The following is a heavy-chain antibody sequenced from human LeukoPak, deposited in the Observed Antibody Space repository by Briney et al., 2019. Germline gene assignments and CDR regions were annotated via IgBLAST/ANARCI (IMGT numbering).Heavy chain of an antibody. V-gene: IGHV1-2*02. CDR1: GYTFTGYY. D-gene: IGHD4-17*01. Sequence: ASVKVSCKASGYTFTGYYMHWVRQAPGQGLEWMGWINPNSGGTNYAQKFQGRVTMTRGTSISTAYMELSRLRSDDTAVYYCATNLHTTAGYYYYYYMDVWGKGTTVTISS. CDR3: ATNLHTTAGYYYYYYMDV. CDR2: INPNSGGT. J-gene: IGHJ6*03.